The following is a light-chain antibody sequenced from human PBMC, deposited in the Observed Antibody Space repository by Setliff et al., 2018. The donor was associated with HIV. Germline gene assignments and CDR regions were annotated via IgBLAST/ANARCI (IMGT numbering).Light chain of an antibody. CDR1: SNDIGRFNY. V-gene: IGLV2-14*03. CDR3: CSYSRGSTYV. CDR2: DVN. Sequence: QSALTQPASVTGAPGQSITISYTGTSNDIGRFNYVSWYKQFPGKGPTLVIFDVNQRPSGVSNRFSGSKSGNIASLIISGLQAEDEADYFCCSYSRGSTYVFGTGTKVTVL. J-gene: IGLJ1*01.